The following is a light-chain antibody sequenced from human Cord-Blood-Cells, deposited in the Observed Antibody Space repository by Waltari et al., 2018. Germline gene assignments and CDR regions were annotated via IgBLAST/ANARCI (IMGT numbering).Light chain of an antibody. CDR2: EGS. CDR3: CSYAGSKYV. CDR1: SSDVGSYNL. J-gene: IGLJ1*01. V-gene: IGLV2-23*01. Sequence: QSALTQPASVSGSPGQSITLSCTGTSSDVGSYNLFSWYQQHPGKAPKLMIYEGSKRPSGVSNRFSGSKSGNTASLTISGLQAEDEADYYCCSYAGSKYVFGTGTKVTVL.